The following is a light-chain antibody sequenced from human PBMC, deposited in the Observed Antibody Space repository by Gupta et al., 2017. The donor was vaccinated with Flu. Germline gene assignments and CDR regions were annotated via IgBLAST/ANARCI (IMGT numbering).Light chain of an antibody. Sequence: DIQMTQSPSTLSSSVGDRVTITCRASQSISRLLVWHQQKPGKAPKFLIYMASRLETGVPSRFSGSGSGTEFTLTISSRQPDDFASYYCQQKNSSPWTVGQGTQVEI. CDR1: QSISRL. CDR2: MAS. CDR3: QQKNSSPWT. V-gene: IGKV1-5*03. J-gene: IGKJ1*01.